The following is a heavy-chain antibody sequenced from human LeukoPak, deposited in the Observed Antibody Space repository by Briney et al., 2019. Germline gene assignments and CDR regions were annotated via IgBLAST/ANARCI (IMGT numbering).Heavy chain of an antibody. V-gene: IGHV3-72*01. CDR2: SRNKAKSYAT. CDR3: ARVGSVARSDYLDY. CDR1: GFTFSDHF. D-gene: IGHD5-12*01. Sequence: PGGSLRLSCAASGFTFSDHFLDWVRQAPGKGLEWVGRSRNKAKSYATEYAASVKGRFTISRDDSKNSLYLQMNSLKTEDTAVYYCARVGSVARSDYLDYWGQGTLVTVSS. J-gene: IGHJ4*02.